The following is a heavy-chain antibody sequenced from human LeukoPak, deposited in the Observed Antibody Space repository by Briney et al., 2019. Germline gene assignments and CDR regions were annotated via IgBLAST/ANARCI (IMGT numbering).Heavy chain of an antibody. V-gene: IGHV1-69*13. J-gene: IGHJ3*02. Sequence: SVKVSCRASGGTFSSYAISWVRQAPGQGLEWMGGIIPIFGTANYAQKFQGRVTITADESTSTAYMELSSLRSEDTAVYYCARVPPVTARGDIWGQGTMVTVSS. CDR1: GGTFSSYA. CDR2: IIPIFGTA. D-gene: IGHD2-21*02. CDR3: ARVPPVTARGDI.